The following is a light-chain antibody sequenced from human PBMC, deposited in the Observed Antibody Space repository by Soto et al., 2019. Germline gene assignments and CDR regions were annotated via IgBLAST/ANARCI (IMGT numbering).Light chain of an antibody. CDR1: QSVSSSY. CDR2: GAS. Sequence: EIVLTQSPGTLSLSPGERATLSCRASQSVSSSYLAWYQQKPGQAPRLLIYGASSRATGIPDRFSGSGSGTDFTLTISRLEPEVFAVYYCQQYGSSPLTFGRGPKVEIK. J-gene: IGKJ4*01. CDR3: QQYGSSPLT. V-gene: IGKV3-20*01.